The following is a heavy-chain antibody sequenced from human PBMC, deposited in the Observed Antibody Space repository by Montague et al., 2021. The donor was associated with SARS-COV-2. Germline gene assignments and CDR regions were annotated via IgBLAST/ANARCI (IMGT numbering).Heavy chain of an antibody. V-gene: IGHV3-23*01. D-gene: IGHD3-10*01. Sequence: SLRLSCAASGFTFSHSAMNWVRQAPGKGLEWVSGSSGSDGGTHYADSVKGRFTISRDNSKNVLYLQINSLRAEDTALYYCAKDSYYYGLGYGMDVWGQGTTVTVSS. CDR2: SSGSDGGT. CDR1: GFTFSHSA. J-gene: IGHJ6*02. CDR3: AKDSYYYGLGYGMDV.